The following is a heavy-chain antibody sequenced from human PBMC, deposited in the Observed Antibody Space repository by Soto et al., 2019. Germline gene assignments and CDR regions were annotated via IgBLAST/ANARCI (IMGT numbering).Heavy chain of an antibody. CDR2: IYYSGST. Sequence: SQTLSLTCTVSGGSISSGGYYWSWIRQHPGKGLEWIGYIYYSGSTYYNPSLKSRVTISVDTSKNQFSLKLSSVTAADTAVYYCARDRRNYGAFDIWGQGTMVTVSS. D-gene: IGHD1-7*01. CDR3: ARDRRNYGAFDI. J-gene: IGHJ3*02. CDR1: GGSISSGGYY. V-gene: IGHV4-31*03.